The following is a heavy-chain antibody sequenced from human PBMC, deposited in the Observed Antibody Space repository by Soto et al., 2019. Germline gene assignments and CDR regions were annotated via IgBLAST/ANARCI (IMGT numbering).Heavy chain of an antibody. CDR1: GFTFSSYA. J-gene: IGHJ6*02. Sequence: GGSLRLSCAASGFTFSSYAMSWVRQAPGKGLEWVSAISGSGGSTYYADSVKGRFTISRDNSKNTLYLQMNSLRAEDTAVYYCAKDSKRRSARGGGVIITGDAFPQSLAYGMDVWGQGTTVTVSS. CDR2: ISGSGGST. CDR3: AKDSKRRSARGGGVIITGDAFPQSLAYGMDV. D-gene: IGHD3-10*01. V-gene: IGHV3-23*01.